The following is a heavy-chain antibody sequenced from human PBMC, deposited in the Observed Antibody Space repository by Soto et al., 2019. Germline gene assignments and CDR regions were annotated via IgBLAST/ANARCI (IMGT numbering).Heavy chain of an antibody. J-gene: IGHJ4*02. CDR1: GGSFSGYY. CDR2: IXXXGXT. Sequence: ETLSRTCAVYGGSFSGYYWSWIRQPPGKELEWXGXIXXXGXTXXXPXXXXRVTISVDTSKNQFSLELRSVTDADTAVYYCARGVYDSSGYFFDYWGQGTLVTVSS. D-gene: IGHD3-22*01. V-gene: IGHV4-34*01. CDR3: ARGVYDSSGYFFDY.